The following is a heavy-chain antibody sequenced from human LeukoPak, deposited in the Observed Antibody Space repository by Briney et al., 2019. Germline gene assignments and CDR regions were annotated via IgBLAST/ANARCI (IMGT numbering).Heavy chain of an antibody. Sequence: GASVKVSCKASGGTFSSYAISWVRQAPGQGLEWMGRIIPILGIANYAQKFQGRVTITADKSTSTAYMELSSLRSEDTAVYYCARVGGTVTATGPYYYYGMDVWGQGTTVTVSS. J-gene: IGHJ6*02. CDR3: ARVGGTVTATGPYYYYGMDV. V-gene: IGHV1-69*04. D-gene: IGHD4-17*01. CDR2: IIPILGIA. CDR1: GGTFSSYA.